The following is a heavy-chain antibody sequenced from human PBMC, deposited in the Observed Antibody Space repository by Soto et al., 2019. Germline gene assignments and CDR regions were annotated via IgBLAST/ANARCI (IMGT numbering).Heavy chain of an antibody. Sequence: VQLVDSGGGLVQPGGSLKLSCAASGFTFSPAAMHWVRQASGKGLEWVGVVRNQANNYATVYAASVKGRFTVSRDDSKNTAYLQMNSLKTEDTAVYYCTRQGGALDFDYWGQGTLVTVSS. D-gene: IGHD1-26*01. CDR1: GFTFSPAA. CDR3: TRQGGALDFDY. CDR2: VRNQANNYAT. J-gene: IGHJ4*02. V-gene: IGHV3-73*01.